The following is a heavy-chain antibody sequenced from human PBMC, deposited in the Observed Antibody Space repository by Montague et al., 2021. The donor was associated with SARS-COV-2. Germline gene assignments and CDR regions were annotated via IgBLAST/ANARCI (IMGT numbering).Heavy chain of an antibody. Sequence: SETLSLTCTVSGEPISGFYWNWIRQSAGEGLEWIGRIYTTGSTNYNPSLKSRVTMSVDTSKNQFSLKLTSVTAADTAVYYCAREVVLAPYRFDNWGQGALVAVSS. D-gene: IGHD2-21*01. V-gene: IGHV4-4*07. CDR2: IYTTGST. CDR1: GEPISGFY. J-gene: IGHJ4*02. CDR3: AREVVLAPYRFDN.